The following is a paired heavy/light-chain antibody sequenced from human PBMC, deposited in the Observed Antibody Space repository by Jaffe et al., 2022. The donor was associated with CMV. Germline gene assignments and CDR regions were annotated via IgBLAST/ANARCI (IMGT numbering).Light chain of an antibody. CDR3: QQFNNYPPLLT. CDR2: DAS. J-gene: IGKJ4*01. Sequence: AIQLTQSPSSLSASVGDRVTITCRASQGISSALAWYQQKPGKAPKLLIYDASSLESGVPSRFSGSGSGTDFTLTISSLQPEDFATYYCQQFNNYPPLLTFGGGTKVEIK. V-gene: IGKV1D-13*01. CDR1: QGISSA.
Heavy chain of an antibody. CDR2: IYTSGST. CDR3: AREGRILWWYEISYYFDY. V-gene: IGHV4-4*07. D-gene: IGHD2-21*01. J-gene: IGHJ4*02. CDR1: GGSISSYY. Sequence: QVQLQESGPGLVKPSETLSLTCTVSGGSISSYYWSWIRQPAGKGLEWIGRIYTSGSTNYNPSLKSRVTMSVDTSKNQFSLKLSSVTAADTAVYYCAREGRILWWYEISYYFDYWGQGTLVTVSS.